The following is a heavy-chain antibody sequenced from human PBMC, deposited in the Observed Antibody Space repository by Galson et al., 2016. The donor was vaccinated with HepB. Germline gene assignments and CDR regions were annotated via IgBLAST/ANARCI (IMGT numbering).Heavy chain of an antibody. J-gene: IGHJ6*02. V-gene: IGHV3-48*02. CDR2: MSSSGSTM. CDR3: AKDGGQQVVRWERLRKVYYYYAMDV. D-gene: IGHD4-23*01. Sequence: SLRLSCAASGFTVSSYSMNWVRQAPGKGLEWVSSMSSSGSTMYYADSVKGLFTISRDIAQNSLYLQMNSLRDEDTAVYYCAKDGGQQVVRWERLRKVYYYYAMDVWGQGTTVTVSS. CDR1: GFTVSSYS.